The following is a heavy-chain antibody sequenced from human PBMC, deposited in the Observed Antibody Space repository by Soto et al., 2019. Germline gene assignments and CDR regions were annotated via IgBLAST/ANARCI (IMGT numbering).Heavy chain of an antibody. CDR2: ISGSGGST. V-gene: IGHV3-23*01. CDR3: AKDSYSGWYAEQYYFDY. J-gene: IGHJ4*02. D-gene: IGHD6-19*01. Sequence: GGSLRLSCAASGFTFSSYAMSWVRQAPGKGLEWVSAISGSGGSTYYADSVKGRFTISRDNSKNTLYLQMNSLRAEDTAVYYCAKDSYSGWYAEQYYFDYWGQGTLVTVSS. CDR1: GFTFSSYA.